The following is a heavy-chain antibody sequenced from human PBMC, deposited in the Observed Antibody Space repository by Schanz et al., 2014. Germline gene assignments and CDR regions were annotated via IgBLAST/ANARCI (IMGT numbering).Heavy chain of an antibody. CDR2: ISNDGSIK. V-gene: IGHV3-30*14. J-gene: IGHJ4*02. CDR1: GFTFSSYA. D-gene: IGHD4-17*01. Sequence: QVQLVESGGGLVKPGGSLRLSCAASGFTFSSYAMHWVRQAPGKGLEWVALISNDGSIKYYADSVEGRFTISRDRFQNTLYLRMSSLRAEDTAVYYCARPRFDYGEVDYWGQGTLVTVSS. CDR3: ARPRFDYGEVDY.